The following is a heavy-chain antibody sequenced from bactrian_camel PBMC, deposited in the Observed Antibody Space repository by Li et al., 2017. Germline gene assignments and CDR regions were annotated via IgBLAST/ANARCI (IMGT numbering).Heavy chain of an antibody. CDR1: GYTYSSYC. V-gene: IGHV3S55*01. D-gene: IGHD3*01. CDR2: IDSDGLA. CDR3: AADSRLRGACGNTDFVY. Sequence: HVQLVESGGGSVQAGGSLRLSCAASGYTYSSYCMGWFRQAPGKEREGVAVIDSDGLAKYADSVKGRFTISQDNAKNTLYLQMNSLEPEGTAIYYCAADSRLRGACGNTDFVYWGQGTQVTVS. J-gene: IGHJ6*01.